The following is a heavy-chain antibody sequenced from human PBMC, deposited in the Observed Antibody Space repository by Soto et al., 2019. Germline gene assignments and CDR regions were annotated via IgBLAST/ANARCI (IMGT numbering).Heavy chain of an antibody. CDR1: GFTFSSYS. D-gene: IGHD3-9*01. Sequence: GGSLRLSCAASGFTFSSYSMNWVRQAPGKGLEWVSYISSSSSTIYYADSLKGQFTISRDNAKNSLYLQMDSLRDEDTAVYYCARAYYDILTGEDVYYFDYWGQGTLVTVSS. CDR3: ARAYYDILTGEDVYYFDY. J-gene: IGHJ4*02. V-gene: IGHV3-48*02. CDR2: ISSSSSTI.